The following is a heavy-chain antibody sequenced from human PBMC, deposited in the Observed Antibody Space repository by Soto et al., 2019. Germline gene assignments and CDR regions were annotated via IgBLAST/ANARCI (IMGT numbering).Heavy chain of an antibody. J-gene: IGHJ5*02. Sequence: ETLSLTCTVSRGSISSSGHYWGWIRQPPGKGLEWIGSIYYSGSTYYNPSLKSRVTISVDTSKNQFSLKLSSVTAADTAVYHCARSLIAVVASYWFDPWGQGTLVTVSS. CDR2: IYYSGST. V-gene: IGHV4-39*01. CDR1: RGSISSSGHY. D-gene: IGHD3-22*01. CDR3: ARSLIAVVASYWFDP.